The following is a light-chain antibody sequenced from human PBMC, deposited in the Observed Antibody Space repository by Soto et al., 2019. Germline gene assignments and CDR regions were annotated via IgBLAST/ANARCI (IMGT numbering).Light chain of an antibody. V-gene: IGKV3-15*01. J-gene: IGKJ1*01. CDR3: QQYGSSRT. CDR1: QSVSNN. Sequence: EIVMTQSPATLSVSPGERATLSCRARQSVSNNLAWYQKKPGQAPRLLIYGASTRATGIPARFSGSGSGTEFTLTISSLQSEDFAVYYCQQYGSSRTFGQGTKVEIK. CDR2: GAS.